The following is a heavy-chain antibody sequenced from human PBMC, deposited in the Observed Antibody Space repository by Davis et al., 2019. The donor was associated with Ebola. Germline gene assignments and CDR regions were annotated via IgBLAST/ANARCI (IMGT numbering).Heavy chain of an antibody. J-gene: IGHJ4*02. V-gene: IGHV4-59*01. CDR1: AGSTSSVY. CDR2: INYSGRT. D-gene: IGHD3-16*01. CDR3: ARVGGDGSSHLEGLDS. Sequence: MPSETLSPTCTLLAGSTSSVYWSWVRQLPGKGREWIADINYSGRTNYNPSLASRVTISIATSRNQFSLNLRSVTAADTAVYYCARVGGDGSSHLEGLDSWGQGTLVTVSS.